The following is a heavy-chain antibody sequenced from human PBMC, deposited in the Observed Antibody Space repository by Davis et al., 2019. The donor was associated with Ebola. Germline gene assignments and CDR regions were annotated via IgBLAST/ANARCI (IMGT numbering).Heavy chain of an antibody. CDR3: GRDSERNRVTGNWFNP. CDR1: GYTFTGYY. CDR2: INPNNGGP. D-gene: IGHD1-14*01. V-gene: IGHV1-2*02. Sequence: ASVKVSCKASGYTFTGYYIHWVRQAPGQGLEWVGWINPNNGGPIYAQKFQGRVTMTWEPSISTAYLELSRLRSDDTAVNYCGRDSERNRVTGNWFNPWGQGPLFTVSS. J-gene: IGHJ5*02.